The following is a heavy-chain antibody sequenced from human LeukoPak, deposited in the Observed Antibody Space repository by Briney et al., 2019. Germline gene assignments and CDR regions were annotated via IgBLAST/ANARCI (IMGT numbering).Heavy chain of an antibody. CDR2: ISGSGGST. Sequence: GGSLRLSCAASGFTFSSYAMSWVRQAPGKGLEWVSAISGSGGSTYYADSVKGRFTISRDNSKNSLYLQMNSLRAEDTAVYYCARSAYSSSWYSRNDAFDIWGQGTMVTVSS. J-gene: IGHJ3*02. CDR3: ARSAYSSSWYSRNDAFDI. CDR1: GFTFSSYA. D-gene: IGHD6-13*01. V-gene: IGHV3-23*01.